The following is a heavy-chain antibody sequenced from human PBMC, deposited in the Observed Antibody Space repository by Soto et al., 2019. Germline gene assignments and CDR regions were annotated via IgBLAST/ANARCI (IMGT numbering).Heavy chain of an antibody. Sequence: EVQLLESGGGLVQRGGSLRLSCAASGFTFSSYAMSWVRQAPGKGLEWVATIDGSGDRTHYADSVKGRFTISRDNAKNSLYLQMNSLRAEDTAVYYCARGAAGPPYYYYGMDVWGQGTTVTVSS. D-gene: IGHD6-13*01. CDR1: GFTFSSYA. CDR2: IDGSGDRT. V-gene: IGHV3-23*01. CDR3: ARGAAGPPYYYYGMDV. J-gene: IGHJ6*02.